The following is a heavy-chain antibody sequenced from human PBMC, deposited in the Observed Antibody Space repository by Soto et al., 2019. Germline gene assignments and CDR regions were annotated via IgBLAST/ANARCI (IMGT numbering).Heavy chain of an antibody. CDR1: GDSISRGGYY. J-gene: IGHJ4*02. V-gene: IGHV4-31*03. D-gene: IGHD3-22*01. Sequence: PSETLSLTCTVSGDSISRGGYYWSWIRQHPGKGLEWIGYIYYSGSTYYNPSLKSRVTISVDTSKNQFSLKLSSVTAADTAVYYCAKEGNMYYYDSSQNFDYWGQGTLVTVSS. CDR2: IYYSGST. CDR3: AKEGNMYYYDSSQNFDY.